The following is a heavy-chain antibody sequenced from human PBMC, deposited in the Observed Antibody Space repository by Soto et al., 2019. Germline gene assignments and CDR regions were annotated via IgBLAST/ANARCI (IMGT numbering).Heavy chain of an antibody. Sequence: EVQLLESGGGLVQPGGSLRLSCAASGFTFNSYAMSWVRQAPGKGLQWVSAISSSGGRTYYADSVRGRFTISRDNFKNKLYLQLNSLRAEDTAVYSCGYHFGEAAAEKYFYPGVDVWGQGATVTVSS. CDR3: GYHFGEAAAEKYFYPGVDV. V-gene: IGHV3-23*01. J-gene: IGHJ6*02. CDR2: ISSSGGRT. D-gene: IGHD6-13*01. CDR1: GFTFNSYA.